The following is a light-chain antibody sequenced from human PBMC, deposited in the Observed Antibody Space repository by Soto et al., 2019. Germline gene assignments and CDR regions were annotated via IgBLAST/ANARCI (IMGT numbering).Light chain of an antibody. J-gene: IGKJ2*01. Sequence: DIQMTQSLSSLSASIGDRVTITCRTSQSISSYLNWYQQMPGKAPKLLIYAASTLQSGVPSRFSGSGSGTDFTLTISSLQPEDFATFYCQQRYSSPYTFGQGTKLEIK. CDR3: QQRYSSPYT. CDR2: AAS. V-gene: IGKV1-39*01. CDR1: QSISSY.